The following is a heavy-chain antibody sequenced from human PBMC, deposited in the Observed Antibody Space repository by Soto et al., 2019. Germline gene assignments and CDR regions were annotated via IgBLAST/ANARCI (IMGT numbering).Heavy chain of an antibody. CDR3: ATHPYRYCSSTSCHFHYFDY. V-gene: IGHV4-34*01. CDR1: GGSFSGYY. Sequence: SETLSLTCAVYGGSFSGYYWSWIRQPPGKGLEWIGEINHSGSTNYNPSLKSRVTISVDTSKNQFSLKLSSVTAADTAVYYCATHPYRYCSSTSCHFHYFDYWGQGTLVTVSS. CDR2: INHSGST. J-gene: IGHJ4*02. D-gene: IGHD2-2*01.